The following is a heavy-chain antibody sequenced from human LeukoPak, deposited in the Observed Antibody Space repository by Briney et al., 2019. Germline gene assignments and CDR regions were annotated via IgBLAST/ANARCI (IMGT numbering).Heavy chain of an antibody. CDR1: GFTFSSYG. CDR3: ARWGASGYGDY. CDR2: ISDSSSTI. D-gene: IGHD3-3*01. V-gene: IGHV3-48*03. Sequence: GGSLRLSCAASGFTFSSYGMNWVRQATGRGLEGVSYISDSSSTIYYADSVKDRLTISRDNAKNSLYLQMNSLRAGDTAVYYCARWGASGYGDYWGQGTLVSVCS. J-gene: IGHJ4*02.